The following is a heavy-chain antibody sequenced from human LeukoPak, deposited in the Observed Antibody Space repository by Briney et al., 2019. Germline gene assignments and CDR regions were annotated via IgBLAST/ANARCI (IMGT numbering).Heavy chain of an antibody. CDR2: IKEDGNEK. CDR3: AKERGAELDF. Sequence: GGSLRLSCVVSGLTFSRYWMGWVRQAPGKGLEWVANIKEDGNEKNYVDSVKGRFTISRDNAKNSLYLQMNSLRAEDTAVFYCAKERGAELDFWGQGTMVTVSS. CDR1: GLTFSRYW. V-gene: IGHV3-7*03. J-gene: IGHJ3*01. D-gene: IGHD3-10*01.